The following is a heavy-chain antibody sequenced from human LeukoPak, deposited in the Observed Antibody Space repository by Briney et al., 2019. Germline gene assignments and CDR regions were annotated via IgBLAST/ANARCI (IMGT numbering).Heavy chain of an antibody. J-gene: IGHJ4*02. V-gene: IGHV1-2*02. Sequence: GASVKVSRKASGYTFTGYYMHWVRQAPGQGLEWMGWINPNSGDTNYAQKFQGRAAMTRDTSITTAYMELSRLTSDDTAVYYCARATPGPYYFDYWGQGTLVTVSS. CDR1: GYTFTGYY. CDR3: ARATPGPYYFDY. CDR2: INPNSGDT.